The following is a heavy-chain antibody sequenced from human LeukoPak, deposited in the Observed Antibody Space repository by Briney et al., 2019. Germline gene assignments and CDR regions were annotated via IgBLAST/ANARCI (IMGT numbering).Heavy chain of an antibody. CDR1: GGSISNSNYF. CDR3: ASCLAAAGRVSFDY. CDR2: IHHGGTT. J-gene: IGHJ4*02. D-gene: IGHD6-13*01. V-gene: IGHV4-39*01. Sequence: PSETLSLTCTDSGGSISNSNYFWGWIRQPPGKGLEWIGNIHHGGTTYYKPSLESRVTMSVDTSKNQFSLKLSSVTAADTAVYYCASCLAAAGRVSFDYWGQGTLVTVSS.